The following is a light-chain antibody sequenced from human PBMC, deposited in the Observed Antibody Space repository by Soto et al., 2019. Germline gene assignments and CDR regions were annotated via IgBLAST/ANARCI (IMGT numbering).Light chain of an antibody. V-gene: IGLV2-23*01. Sequence: QSALTQPASVSGSPVQSITISCTGTSSDVGSYNLVSWYQQHPGKAPKPMIYEGSKRPSGVSNRFSGSKSGNTASLTISGLQAEDEADYYCCSYAGSSTVVFGGGTKLTVL. CDR2: EGS. CDR3: CSYAGSSTVV. J-gene: IGLJ2*01. CDR1: SSDVGSYNL.